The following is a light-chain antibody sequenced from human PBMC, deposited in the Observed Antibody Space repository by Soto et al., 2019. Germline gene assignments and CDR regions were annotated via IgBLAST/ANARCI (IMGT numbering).Light chain of an antibody. V-gene: IGLV2-11*01. CDR2: DVS. CDR1: SSDVGGYNY. J-gene: IGLJ1*01. CDR3: CSYAGSYTFPYV. Sequence: QSVLTQPRSVSGSPGQSVTISCTGTSSDVGGYNYVSWYQQHPGKAPKLMIYDVSKRPSGVPDRFSGSKSGKTASLTISVLQAEDEADYYCCSYAGSYTFPYVFGTGTKVTVL.